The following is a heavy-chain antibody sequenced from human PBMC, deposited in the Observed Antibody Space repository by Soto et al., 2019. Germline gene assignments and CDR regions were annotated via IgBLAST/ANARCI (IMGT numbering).Heavy chain of an antibody. CDR3: ARDHGESITSNWFDP. CDR2: ISYDGSNK. CDR1: GFTFSSYA. D-gene: IGHD3-10*01. V-gene: IGHV3-30-3*01. J-gene: IGHJ5*02. Sequence: GGSLRLSCAASGFTFSSYAMHWVRQAPGKGLEWVAVISYDGSNKYYADSVKGRFTISRDNSKNTLYLQMNSLRAEDTAVYYCARDHGESITSNWFDPWGQGTLVTVSS.